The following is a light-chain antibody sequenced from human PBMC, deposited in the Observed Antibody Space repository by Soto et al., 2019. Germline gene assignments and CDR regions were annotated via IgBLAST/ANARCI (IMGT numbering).Light chain of an antibody. CDR3: QQYGSSPRT. CDR2: GAS. J-gene: IGKJ1*01. Sequence: EIVLTQSPGTLSFSPGERATLSCRSSQSVSSSYLAWYQQKPGQAPRLLIYGASSRATGIPDRFSGSGSGTDFTLTISRLEPEDFAVYYCQQYGSSPRTFGQGTTVDIK. CDR1: QSVSSSY. V-gene: IGKV3-20*01.